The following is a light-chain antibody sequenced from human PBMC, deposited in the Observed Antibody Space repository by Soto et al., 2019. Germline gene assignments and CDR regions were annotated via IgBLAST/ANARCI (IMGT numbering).Light chain of an antibody. J-gene: IGKJ5*01. V-gene: IGKV1-39*01. CDR1: QNVHSD. CDR2: AAS. CDR3: QHIHSIPIT. Sequence: DIQMTQSPSSLSASVGDRVTITCRASQNVHSDLNWYQQKAGKAPKLLIYAASSLQSVVPSRFSGSGSGTHFTLTITSLQTEDFATYYCQHIHSIPITFGQGTRLDIK.